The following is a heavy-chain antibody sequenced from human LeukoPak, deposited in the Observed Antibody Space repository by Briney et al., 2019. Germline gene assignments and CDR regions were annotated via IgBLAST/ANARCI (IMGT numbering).Heavy chain of an antibody. CDR3: ARDWRGSYFPDC. CDR2: INPNSGDT. J-gene: IGHJ4*02. Sequence: GASVKVSCKASGYTLTDYYMHWVRQAPGQGLEWMGWINPNSGDTNYAQKFQGRVTMTRDTSISTAYMDLSRLTSDDTAIYYCARDWRGSYFPDCWGQGTLVTVSS. D-gene: IGHD1-26*01. V-gene: IGHV1-2*02. CDR1: GYTLTDYY.